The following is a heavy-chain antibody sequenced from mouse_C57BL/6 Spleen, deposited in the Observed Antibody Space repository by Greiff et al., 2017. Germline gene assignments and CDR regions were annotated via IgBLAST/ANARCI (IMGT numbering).Heavy chain of an antibody. V-gene: IGHV1-26*01. CDR2: LNPNNGGT. CDR3: ASSSIYYGNYGDY. J-gene: IGHJ2*01. CDR1: GYTFTDYY. D-gene: IGHD2-1*01. Sequence: EVQLQQSGPELVKPGASVKISCKASGYTFTDYYMNWVKQSHGKSLEWIGDLNPNNGGTSYNQKFKGKAKLTVDKSSSTAYMELRSLTSEDSAVYYCASSSIYYGNYGDYWGQGTTLTVSA.